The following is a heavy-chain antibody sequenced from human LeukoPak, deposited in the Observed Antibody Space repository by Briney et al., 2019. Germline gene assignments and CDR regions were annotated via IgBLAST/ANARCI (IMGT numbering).Heavy chain of an antibody. CDR2: IYYSGST. CDR1: GGSISSGDYY. V-gene: IGHV4-61*08. CDR3: ARVTYYDFWSASGENSGFDP. D-gene: IGHD3-3*01. Sequence: SETLSLTCTVSGGSISSGDYYWSWIRQPPGKGLEWIGYIYYSGSTNYNPSLKSRVTISVDTSKNQFSLKLSSVTAADTAVYYCARVTYYDFWSASGENSGFDPWGQGTLVTVSS. J-gene: IGHJ5*02.